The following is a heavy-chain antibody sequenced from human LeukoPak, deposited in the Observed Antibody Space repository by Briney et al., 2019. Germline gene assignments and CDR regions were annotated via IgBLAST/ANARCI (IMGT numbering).Heavy chain of an antibody. CDR1: GGTFSSYA. V-gene: IGHV1-69*05. CDR2: IISIFGTA. CDR3: ARVHRPPPRHSSGYYYEGSAFDI. D-gene: IGHD3-22*01. Sequence: ASVKVSCKASGGTFSSYAISWVRQAPGQGLEWMGGIISIFGTANYAQKFQGRVTITTDESTCTAYMELSSLRSEDTAVYYCARVHRPPPRHSSGYYYEGSAFDIWGQGTMVTVSS. J-gene: IGHJ3*02.